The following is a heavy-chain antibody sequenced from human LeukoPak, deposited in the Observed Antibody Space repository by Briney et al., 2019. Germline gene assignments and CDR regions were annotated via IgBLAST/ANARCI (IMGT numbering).Heavy chain of an antibody. Sequence: GGSLRLSCAASGFTFSSYSMNWVRQVPGKGLEWVSGISGRDYSDHADSVKGRFTISRDNSKNTLYLQMNSLRAEDTALYYCAKSRNFYYYFMEVSGRGTKVTISS. CDR2: ISGRDYS. CDR3: AKSRNFYYYFMEV. V-gene: IGHV3-23*01. CDR1: GFTFSSYS. J-gene: IGHJ6*03.